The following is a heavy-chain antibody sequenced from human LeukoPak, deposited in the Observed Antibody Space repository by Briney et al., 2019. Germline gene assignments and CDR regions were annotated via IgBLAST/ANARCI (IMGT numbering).Heavy chain of an antibody. Sequence: SETLSLTCTVSGGSISSYYWSWIRQPAGKGLEWIGRIYTSGSTNYNTSLKSRVTMSVDTSKNQFSLKLSSVTAADTAVYYCARGSWWEPTSMFDYWGQGTLVTVSS. CDR3: ARGSWWEPTSMFDY. CDR2: IYTSGST. V-gene: IGHV4-4*07. CDR1: GGSISSYY. D-gene: IGHD1-26*01. J-gene: IGHJ4*02.